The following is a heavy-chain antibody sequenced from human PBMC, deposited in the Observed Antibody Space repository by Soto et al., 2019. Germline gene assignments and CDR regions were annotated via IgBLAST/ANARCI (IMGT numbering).Heavy chain of an antibody. CDR2: LYSDDDK. J-gene: IGHJ4*02. Sequence: QITLKESGPTLVKPTHTLTLTCTFSGFSLSTTRVGVGWIRQPPGEALEWLALLYSDDDKLYSPSLKRRLTITKDTSKNPVVLTLTNMDPVDTATYYCAHSKTSGMRYYFDYWGQGTLVTVSS. CDR3: AHSKTSGMRYYFDY. CDR1: GFSLSTTRVG. V-gene: IGHV2-5*02.